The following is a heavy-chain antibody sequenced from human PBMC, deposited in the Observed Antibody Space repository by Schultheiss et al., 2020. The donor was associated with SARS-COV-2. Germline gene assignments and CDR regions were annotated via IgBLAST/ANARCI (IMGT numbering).Heavy chain of an antibody. CDR1: GFIVSSNY. V-gene: IGHV3-30*03. D-gene: IGHD5-18*01. Sequence: GESLKISCAASGFIVSSNYMSWVRQAPGKGLEWVAVISYDGSNKYYADSVKGRFTISRDNAKNSLYLQMNSLRAEDTAVYYCAREAWIQLWLRSAFDIWGQGTTVTVSS. CDR2: ISYDGSNK. CDR3: AREAWIQLWLRSAFDI. J-gene: IGHJ3*02.